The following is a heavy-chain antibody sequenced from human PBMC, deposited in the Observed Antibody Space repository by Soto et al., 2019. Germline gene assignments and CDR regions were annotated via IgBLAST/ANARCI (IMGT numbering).Heavy chain of an antibody. V-gene: IGHV3-7*05. CDR1: GFTFSSYW. CDR3: ARVGLLWFGEADWFDP. Sequence: GGSLRLSCAASGFTFSSYWMSWVRQAPGKGLEWVANIKQDGSEKYYVDSVKGRFTISRDNAKNSLYLQMNSLRAEDTAVYYCARVGLLWFGEADWFDPWGQGTLVTVSS. D-gene: IGHD3-10*01. CDR2: IKQDGSEK. J-gene: IGHJ5*02.